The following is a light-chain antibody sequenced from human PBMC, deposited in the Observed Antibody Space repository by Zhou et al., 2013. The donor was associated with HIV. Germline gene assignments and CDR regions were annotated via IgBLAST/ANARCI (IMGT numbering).Light chain of an antibody. J-gene: IGKJ3*01. V-gene: IGKV1-5*01. CDR2: DAS. CDR3: QQYQSYPFT. CDR1: QSISFY. Sequence: DIQMTQSPSTLSASVGDRVTITCRASQSISFYLAWYQQKPGKPPRLLISDASTLESGVPSRFSGSGSGTGFTLTINSLKSEDFATYYCQQYQSYPFTFGPGTKVDFK.